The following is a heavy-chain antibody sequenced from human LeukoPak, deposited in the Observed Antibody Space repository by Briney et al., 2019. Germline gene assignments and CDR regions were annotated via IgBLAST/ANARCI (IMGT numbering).Heavy chain of an antibody. Sequence: GSLRLSCAVSGFTFSSYWMSWFRQAPGKGLEWVANINQDGSQKFSVDSVKGRFTISRDNAENSLSLQMNSLRVEDTAVYYCARDWFDGDYDRFDYWGQGTLVTVST. CDR1: GFTFSSYW. V-gene: IGHV3-7*03. CDR2: INQDGSQK. CDR3: ARDWFDGDYDRFDY. D-gene: IGHD4-17*01. J-gene: IGHJ4*02.